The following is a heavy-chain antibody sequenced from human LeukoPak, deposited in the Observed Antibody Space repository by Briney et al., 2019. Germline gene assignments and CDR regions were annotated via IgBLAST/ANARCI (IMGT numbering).Heavy chain of an antibody. CDR2: ISSSSSYI. Sequence: PGGSLRLSCAASGFTFSSYSMNWVRQAPGKGLEWVSSISSSSSYIYYADSVKGRFTISRDNSKNTLYLQMNSLRAEDTAVYYCAKGIAARPINWFDPWGQGTLVTVSS. J-gene: IGHJ5*02. V-gene: IGHV3-21*04. CDR3: AKGIAARPINWFDP. D-gene: IGHD6-6*01. CDR1: GFTFSSYS.